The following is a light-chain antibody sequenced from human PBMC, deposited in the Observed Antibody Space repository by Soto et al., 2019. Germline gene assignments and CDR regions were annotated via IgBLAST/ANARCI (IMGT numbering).Light chain of an antibody. CDR2: GAS. Sequence: EIVMTQSPATLSVSPGERATLSCRASQSVSSNLAWYQQKPGQAPRLLIYGASTRATGIPARFSGSGSETEFTRTISSLQSEDFAIYFCQQYNNWPPDRTFGQGTKVEIK. J-gene: IGKJ1*01. CDR3: QQYNNWPPDRT. V-gene: IGKV3-15*01. CDR1: QSVSSN.